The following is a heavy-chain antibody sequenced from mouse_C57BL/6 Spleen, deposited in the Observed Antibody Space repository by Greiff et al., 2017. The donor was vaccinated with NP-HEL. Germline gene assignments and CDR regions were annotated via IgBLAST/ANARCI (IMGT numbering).Heavy chain of an antibody. Sequence: VQLVESGAELAKPGASVKLSCKASGYTFTSYWMHWVKQRPGQGLEWIGYINPSSGYTKYNQKFKDKATLTADKSSSTAYMQLRSLPYEDSAFYYCAKTAQVPYAMDYWGQGTSVTVSS. CDR3: AKTAQVPYAMDY. CDR1: GYTFTSYW. V-gene: IGHV1-7*01. J-gene: IGHJ4*01. CDR2: INPSSGYT. D-gene: IGHD3-2*02.